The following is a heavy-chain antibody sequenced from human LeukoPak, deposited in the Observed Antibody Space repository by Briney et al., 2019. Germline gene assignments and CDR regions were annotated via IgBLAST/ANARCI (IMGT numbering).Heavy chain of an antibody. Sequence: LRLSCAASGFTFSSYSMNWVRQHPGKGLEWIGYIYYSGSTYYNPSLKSRVTISVDTSKNQFSLKLSSVTAADTAVYYCATARFSGYYFEVRSSGSYYFDYWGQGTLVTVSS. CDR3: ATARFSGYYFEVRSSGSYYFDY. CDR2: IYYSGST. V-gene: IGHV4-31*02. J-gene: IGHJ4*02. D-gene: IGHD3-22*01. CDR1: GFTFSSYS.